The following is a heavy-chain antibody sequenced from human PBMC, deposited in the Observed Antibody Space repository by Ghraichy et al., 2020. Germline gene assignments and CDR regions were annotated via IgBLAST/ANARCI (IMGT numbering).Heavy chain of an antibody. CDR2: IRGSGDST. Sequence: GSLRLSCAASGFSLTEYAVSWVRQAPGKGLEWISGIRGSGDSTYYADSVKGRFTMSRDRSKSTLYLQMNSLRADDTAVYFCTKDRYCTSTRCPFDYWGQGTLVTVSS. D-gene: IGHD2-2*01. V-gene: IGHV3-23*01. J-gene: IGHJ4*02. CDR3: TKDRYCTSTRCPFDY. CDR1: GFSLTEYA.